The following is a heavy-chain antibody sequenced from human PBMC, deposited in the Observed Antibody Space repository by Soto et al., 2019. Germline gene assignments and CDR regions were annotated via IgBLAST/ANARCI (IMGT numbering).Heavy chain of an antibody. J-gene: IGHJ4*02. V-gene: IGHV1-3*01. Sequence: QVQLVQSGAEVKKPGASVKVSCKASGYTFTSYAMHWVRQAPGQRLEWMGWINAGNGNTKYSQKFQGRVTMTRDTTASTAYRELCSLRSEDTAVYYCAREDGYSSGWVPYYFDYWGQGTLVTVSS. CDR2: INAGNGNT. CDR3: AREDGYSSGWVPYYFDY. D-gene: IGHD6-19*01. CDR1: GYTFTSYA.